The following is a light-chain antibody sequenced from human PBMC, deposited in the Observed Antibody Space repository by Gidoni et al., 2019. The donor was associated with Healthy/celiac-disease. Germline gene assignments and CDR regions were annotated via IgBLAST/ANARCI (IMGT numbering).Light chain of an antibody. V-gene: IGKV1-39*01. CDR1: QSISSY. J-gene: IGKJ1*01. CDR2: AAS. Sequence: DIQMTHSPSSLSASVGDRVTITCRASQSISSYLNWYQQKPGKAPKLLIDAASSLKSGGPSRLSGSGSGTDFTLTISSLKPEDFETYYCQQSYSTPWTFGQGTKVEIK. CDR3: QQSYSTPWT.